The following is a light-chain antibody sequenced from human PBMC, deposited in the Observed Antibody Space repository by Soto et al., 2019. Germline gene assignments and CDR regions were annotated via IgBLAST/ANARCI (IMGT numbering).Light chain of an antibody. CDR1: SRDIGAYNY. CDR2: DVY. Sequence: QSVLTQPASVSGSPGQAITISCTGTSRDIGAYNYVSWFQQYPGKAPKPMIYDVYNRPSGVSDRFSGSKSDNTASLTISGLQPEDEAVYYCTSYTTANTLTLGGGTKLTVL. J-gene: IGLJ2*01. CDR3: TSYTTANTLT. V-gene: IGLV2-14*03.